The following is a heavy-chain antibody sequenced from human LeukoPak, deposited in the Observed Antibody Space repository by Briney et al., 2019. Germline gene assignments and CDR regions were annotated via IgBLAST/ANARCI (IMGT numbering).Heavy chain of an antibody. D-gene: IGHD5-18*01. CDR1: GFTFSSYG. Sequence: GRSLRLSCAASGFTFSSYGMHWVRQAPGKGLEWVAVIWYDGSNKYYADSVKGRFTISRDNSKNTLYLQMNSLRAEDTAVYYCAKAHLDTAMGPFDYWGQGTLVTVSS. V-gene: IGHV3-33*06. CDR2: IWYDGSNK. J-gene: IGHJ4*02. CDR3: AKAHLDTAMGPFDY.